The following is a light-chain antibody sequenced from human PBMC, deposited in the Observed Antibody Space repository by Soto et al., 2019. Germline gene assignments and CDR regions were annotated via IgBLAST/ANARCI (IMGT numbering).Light chain of an antibody. CDR2: DVS. CDR3: SSYTSNIAYKYV. CDR1: SSDIGGYDY. J-gene: IGLJ1*01. V-gene: IGLV2-14*01. Sequence: QSALTQPASVSGSPGQSITISCTGTSSDIGGYDYVSWYQQNPSKAPKLIIYDVSNRPSGVSNRFSGSKSASTASLTISGLQAEDEADYYCSSYTSNIAYKYVFGTGTKVT.